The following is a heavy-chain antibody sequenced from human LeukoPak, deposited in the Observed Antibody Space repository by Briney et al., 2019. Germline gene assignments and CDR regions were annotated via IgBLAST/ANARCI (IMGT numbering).Heavy chain of an antibody. CDR3: ASLPAARGWFDP. J-gene: IGHJ5*02. Sequence: SVKVSCKASGGTFSSYAISWVRQAPGQGLEWMGGIIPIFGTANYAQKFQGRVTITTDESTSTAYMELSSLRSEDTAVYYRASLPAARGWFDPWGQGTLVTVSS. CDR2: IIPIFGTA. V-gene: IGHV1-69*05. D-gene: IGHD2-2*01. CDR1: GGTFSSYA.